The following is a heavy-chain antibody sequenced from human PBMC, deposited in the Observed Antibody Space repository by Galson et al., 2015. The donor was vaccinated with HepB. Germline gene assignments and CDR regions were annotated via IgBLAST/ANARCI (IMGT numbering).Heavy chain of an antibody. V-gene: IGHV7-4-1*02. CDR2: INTNTGNP. J-gene: IGHJ4*02. CDR3: ARGGRRVWGSYRTTSPFDY. D-gene: IGHD3-16*02. Sequence: SVKVSCKASGYTFTNYAMNWVRQAPGQGLEWMGWINTNTGNPTYAQGFTGRLVFSLDTSVTTAYLQISSLKAEDTAVYYCARGGRRVWGSYRTTSPFDYWGQGTLVTVSS. CDR1: GYTFTNYA.